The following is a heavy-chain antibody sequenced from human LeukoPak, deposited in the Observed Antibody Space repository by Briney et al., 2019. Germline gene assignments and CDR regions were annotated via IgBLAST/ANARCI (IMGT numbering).Heavy chain of an antibody. CDR3: AKQGIVAKLND. CDR1: GFTFSSYG. Sequence: GGSLRLSCAASGFTFSSYGMHWVRQAPGKGLEWVAVISYDGSNKYYADSVKGRFTISRDNSKNTLYLQMNSLRAEDTAVYYCAKQGIVAKLNDWGQGTLVTVSS. CDR2: ISYDGSNK. D-gene: IGHD5-12*01. V-gene: IGHV3-30*18. J-gene: IGHJ4*02.